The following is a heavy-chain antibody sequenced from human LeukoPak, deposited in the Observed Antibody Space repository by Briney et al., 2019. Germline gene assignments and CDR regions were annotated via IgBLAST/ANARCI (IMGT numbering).Heavy chain of an antibody. J-gene: IGHJ4*02. CDR3: ARGIAAAGTRSFDY. D-gene: IGHD6-13*01. CDR2: INTNTGNP. CDR1: GYTFTSYA. Sequence: ASVKVSCKASGYTFTSYAMNWVRQAPGQGLEWMGWINTNTGNPTYAQGFTGRFVFSLDTSVSTAYLQISSLKAEDTAVYYCARGIAAAGTRSFDYWGQGTLVTVSS. V-gene: IGHV7-4-1*02.